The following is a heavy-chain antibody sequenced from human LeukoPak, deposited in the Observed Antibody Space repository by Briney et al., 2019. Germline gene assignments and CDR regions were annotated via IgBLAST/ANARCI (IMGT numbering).Heavy chain of an antibody. V-gene: IGHV4-34*01. Sequence: SETLSLTCAVSGGSLNNYFWNWIRQAPGKGLEWIGEVSDSGRSNYNPSLESRLTISVDTSKDQFPLNLYSVTAADTAVYYCARCEGVVGAPFDLWGRGTLVTVSS. CDR2: VSDSGRS. CDR3: ARCEGVVGAPFDL. CDR1: GGSLNNYF. J-gene: IGHJ2*01. D-gene: IGHD3-10*01.